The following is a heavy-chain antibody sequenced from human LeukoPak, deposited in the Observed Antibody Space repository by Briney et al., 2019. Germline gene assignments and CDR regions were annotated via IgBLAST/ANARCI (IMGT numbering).Heavy chain of an antibody. CDR1: GYTFTGYY. CDR3: ARASVVVVPAAIRRWFDP. Sequence: ASVKVSCKASGYTFTGYYMHWVRQAPGQGLEWMGWINPNSGGTNYAQKFQGRVTMTRDTSISTAYMELSRLRSDDTAVYYCARASVVVVPAAIRRWFDPWGQEPWSPSPQ. V-gene: IGHV1-2*02. J-gene: IGHJ5*02. D-gene: IGHD2-2*01. CDR2: INPNSGGT.